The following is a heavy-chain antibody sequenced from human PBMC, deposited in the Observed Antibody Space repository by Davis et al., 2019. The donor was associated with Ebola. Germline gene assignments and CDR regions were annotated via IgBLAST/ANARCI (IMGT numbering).Heavy chain of an antibody. CDR3: ARDVGHVDTAMVTGWFDP. CDR1: GYTFTSYY. CDR2: INPSGGST. Sequence: ASVKVSCKASGYTFTSYYMHWVRQAPGQGLEWRGIINPSGGSTSYAQKFQGRVTMTRDTSTSTVYMELSSLRSEDTAVYYCARDVGHVDTAMVTGWFDPWGQGTLVTVSS. J-gene: IGHJ5*02. V-gene: IGHV1-46*01. D-gene: IGHD5-18*01.